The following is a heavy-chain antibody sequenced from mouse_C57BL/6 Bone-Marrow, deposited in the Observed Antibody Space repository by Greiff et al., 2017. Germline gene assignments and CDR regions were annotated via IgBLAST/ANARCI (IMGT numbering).Heavy chain of an antibody. CDR1: GYTFTSYW. CDR2: IHPNSGST. D-gene: IGHD2-4*01. Sequence: QVQLQQPGAELVKPGASVKLSCKASGYTFTSYWMHWVKQRPGQGLEWIGMIHPNSGSTNYNEKFKSKATLTVDKSSSTAYMQLSSLTSEDSAVYDCARWYDYDRDWYLDVWGTGTTVTVSS. CDR3: ARWYDYDRDWYLDV. J-gene: IGHJ1*03. V-gene: IGHV1-64*01.